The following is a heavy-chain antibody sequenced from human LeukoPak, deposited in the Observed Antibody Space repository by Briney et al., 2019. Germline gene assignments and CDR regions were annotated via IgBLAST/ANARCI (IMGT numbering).Heavy chain of an antibody. Sequence: GGSQRLSCATSGFTFSNYAMHWVRQAPGKGLEWVALISYDGSNKYYADSVKGRFTISRDNSKNTLCLQMNSLRAEDTAVYYCARGDSGTYPTCFDYWGQGTLVTVSS. D-gene: IGHD1-26*01. CDR1: GFTFSNYA. CDR3: ARGDSGTYPTCFDY. V-gene: IGHV3-30-3*01. J-gene: IGHJ4*02. CDR2: ISYDGSNK.